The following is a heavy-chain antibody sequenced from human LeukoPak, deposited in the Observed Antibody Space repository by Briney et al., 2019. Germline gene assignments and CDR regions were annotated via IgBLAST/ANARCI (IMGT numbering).Heavy chain of an antibody. D-gene: IGHD3-10*01. V-gene: IGHV4-38-2*02. J-gene: IGHJ6*02. CDR1: GYSISSGYY. CDR2: IYHSGST. Sequence: SETLSLTCTVSGYSISSGYYWGWIRQPPGKGLEWIGSIYHSGSTYYNPSLKSRVTISVDTSKNQFSLKLSSVTAADTAVYYCARDVGRGSYYYGSGSYSFGYYYGMDVWGQGTTVTVSS. CDR3: ARDVGRGSYYYGSGSYSFGYYYGMDV.